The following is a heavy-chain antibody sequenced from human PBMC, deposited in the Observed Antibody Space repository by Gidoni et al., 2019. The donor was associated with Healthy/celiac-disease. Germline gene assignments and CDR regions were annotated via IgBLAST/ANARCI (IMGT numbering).Heavy chain of an antibody. D-gene: IGHD2-2*01. Sequence: QVQLVQSGAEVKKPGASVKVSCKASGYTFTSYAMHWVRQAPGHRLEWMGWINAGNGNTKYSQKFQGRVTITRDTSARTAYMELSSLRSEDTAVYYCARDRDIVVVPAAMGWFDPWGQGTLVTVSS. CDR3: ARDRDIVVVPAAMGWFDP. CDR2: INAGNGNT. J-gene: IGHJ5*02. V-gene: IGHV1-3*01. CDR1: GYTFTSYA.